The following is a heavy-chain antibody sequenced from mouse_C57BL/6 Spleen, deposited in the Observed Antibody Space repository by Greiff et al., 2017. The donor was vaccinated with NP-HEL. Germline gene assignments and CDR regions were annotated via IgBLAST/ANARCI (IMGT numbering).Heavy chain of an antibody. CDR2: IDPANGNT. D-gene: IGHD1-1*01. CDR1: GFNIKNTY. V-gene: IGHV14-3*01. Sequence: EVQLQQSVAELVRPGASVKLSCTASGFNIKNTYMHWVKQRPEQGLEWIGRIDPANGNTKYAPKFQGKATITADTSSNTAYLQLSSLTSEDTAIYYCARSDLITTVVASYYYAMDYWGQGTSVTVSS. CDR3: ARSDLITTVVASYYYAMDY. J-gene: IGHJ4*01.